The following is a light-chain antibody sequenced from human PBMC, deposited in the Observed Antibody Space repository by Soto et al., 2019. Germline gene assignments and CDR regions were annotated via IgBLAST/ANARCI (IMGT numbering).Light chain of an antibody. CDR3: QQRSNWPGIT. Sequence: EIVLTQSPGTLSLSPGDRATLSCRASQSVNSNYLAWYQQKSGQAPRLLIYDASNRATGIPARFSGSGSGTDFTLTISSLEPEDFAVYYCQQRSNWPGITFGQGTRLEIK. CDR2: DAS. CDR1: QSVNSNY. V-gene: IGKV3-11*01. J-gene: IGKJ5*01.